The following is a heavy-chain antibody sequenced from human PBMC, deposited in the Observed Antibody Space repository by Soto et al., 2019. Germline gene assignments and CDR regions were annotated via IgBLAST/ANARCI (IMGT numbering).Heavy chain of an antibody. D-gene: IGHD2-2*01. V-gene: IGHV3-73*01. CDR2: VRSKVNSYAT. CDR3: TTSSDYSYYYGMDV. Sequence: GGSLRLSCADSGFTFSGSAVHWVRQASGRGLEWVGHVRSKVNSYATAYTTSVKGRFTISRDDSKNTAYLQMNSLKTEDTAVYYCTTSSDYSYYYGMDVWGQGTTVTVSS. CDR1: GFTFSGSA. J-gene: IGHJ6*02.